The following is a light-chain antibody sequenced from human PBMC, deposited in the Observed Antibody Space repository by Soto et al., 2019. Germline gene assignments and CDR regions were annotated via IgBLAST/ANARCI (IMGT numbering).Light chain of an antibody. V-gene: IGKV3-11*01. Sequence: EIVLKQSPATLSLSPGERATLSCRASQSVSTYLAWYQQRPGQAPRLLIYDASNRATGIPARFSGSGSGTDFTLSISSLKPEDFAVYYCQQRSNWPLTFGGGTRVEIK. CDR1: QSVSTY. CDR2: DAS. J-gene: IGKJ4*01. CDR3: QQRSNWPLT.